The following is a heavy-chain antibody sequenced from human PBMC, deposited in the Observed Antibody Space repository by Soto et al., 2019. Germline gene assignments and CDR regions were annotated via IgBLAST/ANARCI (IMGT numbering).Heavy chain of an antibody. Sequence: SETLSLTCAVSGGSISSSNWWSCVRQPPGKGLEWIGEIYHSGSTNYNPSLKSRVTISVDKSKNQFSLKLSSVTAADTAVYYCARAGSSSWNYYYGMDVWGQGTTVT. CDR3: ARAGSSSWNYYYGMDV. J-gene: IGHJ6*02. CDR2: IYHSGST. V-gene: IGHV4-4*02. D-gene: IGHD6-13*01. CDR1: GGSISSSNW.